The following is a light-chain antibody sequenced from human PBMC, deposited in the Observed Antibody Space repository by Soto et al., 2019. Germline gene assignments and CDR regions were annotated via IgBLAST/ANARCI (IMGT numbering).Light chain of an antibody. CDR2: GAS. CDR1: QSVSSSY. Sequence: DIEMTQSPLSLPVTPVEPSTLSCRASQSVSSSYLAWYQQKPGQAPRLLIYGASTRATGIPARFSGSGSGTEFTLTISSLQSEDFAVYYCQQYNNWPQTFGQGTKVDIK. V-gene: IGKV3-15*01. CDR3: QQYNNWPQT. J-gene: IGKJ1*01.